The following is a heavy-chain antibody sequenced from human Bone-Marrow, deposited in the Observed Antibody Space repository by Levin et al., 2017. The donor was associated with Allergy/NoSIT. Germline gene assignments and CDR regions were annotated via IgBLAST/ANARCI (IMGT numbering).Heavy chain of an antibody. CDR3: ARDTSGWIPAY. CDR1: GYTFNDYY. Sequence: GESLKISSKASGYTFNDYYIHWMRQAPGQGLEWMGRINPKTGGTDYPQRLEGRVTMTRDTSINTAFMELSKLRTDDTALYFCARDTSGWIPAYWGQGTLVTVSS. J-gene: IGHJ4*02. CDR2: INPKTGGT. D-gene: IGHD6-19*01. V-gene: IGHV1-2*06.